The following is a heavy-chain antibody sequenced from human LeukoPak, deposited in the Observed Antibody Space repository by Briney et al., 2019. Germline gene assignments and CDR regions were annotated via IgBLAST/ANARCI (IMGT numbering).Heavy chain of an antibody. CDR2: TRNKANSYTT. CDR3: ASLYGSGKRWVDP. J-gene: IGHJ5*02. CDR1: GFTFSDHY. Sequence: WGSLRLSCAASGFTFSDHYMDWVRQAPGKGLECVGRTRNKANSYTTEYAASVKGRFTISRDDSKNSLYLQMNSLKTEDTAVYYCASLYGSGKRWVDPWGQGTLVTVSS. D-gene: IGHD3-10*01. V-gene: IGHV3-72*01.